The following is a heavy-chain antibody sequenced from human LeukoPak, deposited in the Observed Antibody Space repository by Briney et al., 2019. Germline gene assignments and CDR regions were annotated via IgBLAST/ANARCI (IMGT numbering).Heavy chain of an antibody. V-gene: IGHV3-30*18. CDR1: GFTFSSYG. CDR3: AKSPIGLWGVDY. D-gene: IGHD3-10*01. Sequence: PRGSLRLSCAASGFTFSSYGMHWVRQAPGKGLEWVAVISYDGSNKYYADSVKGRFTISRDNSKNTLYLQMNSLRAEDTAVYYCAKSPIGLWGVDYWGQGTLVTVSS. CDR2: ISYDGSNK. J-gene: IGHJ4*02.